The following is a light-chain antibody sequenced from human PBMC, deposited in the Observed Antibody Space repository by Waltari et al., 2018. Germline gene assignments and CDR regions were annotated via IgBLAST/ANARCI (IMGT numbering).Light chain of an antibody. V-gene: IGLV2-14*03. CDR1: ITDLVAYNY. J-gene: IGLJ2*01. CDR2: DVN. Sequence: QSALTQPASLSGSPGQSITISCTGTITDLVAYNYVSWYPQHPGKAPKVIIYDVNKRPSGISSHFSGSKSGNTASLTISGLQAEDEAKYYCSSYTSSGSVIFGGGTNVTVL. CDR3: SSYTSSGSVI.